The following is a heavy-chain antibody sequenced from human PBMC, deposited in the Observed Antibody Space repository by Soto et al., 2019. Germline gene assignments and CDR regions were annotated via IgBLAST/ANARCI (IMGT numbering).Heavy chain of an antibody. CDR3: AKQRGGYDRDFDY. CDR2: INSDGSST. J-gene: IGHJ4*02. Sequence: GGSLRLSCAASGFTFSSYWMHWVRQAPGKGLVWVSRINSDGSSTSYADSVKGRFTISRDNSKNTLYLQMNTLRVEDTAVYYCAKQRGGYDRDFDYWGQGTLVTVSS. CDR1: GFTFSSYW. V-gene: IGHV3-74*01. D-gene: IGHD5-12*01.